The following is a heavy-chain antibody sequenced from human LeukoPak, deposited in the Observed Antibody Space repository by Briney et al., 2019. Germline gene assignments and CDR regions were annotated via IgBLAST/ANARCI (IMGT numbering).Heavy chain of an antibody. D-gene: IGHD6-19*01. CDR1: GFTFSTYW. V-gene: IGHV3-7*01. Sequence: GGSLRLSCAGSGFTFSTYWMSWVRQAPGKGLEWAANIKEDGSEKYYVDSVKGRFTISRDNARNSLYLQMNSLRGEDTALYYCGRETLAGAVALNYWGRGTLVTVSS. CDR2: IKEDGSEK. J-gene: IGHJ4*02. CDR3: GRETLAGAVALNY.